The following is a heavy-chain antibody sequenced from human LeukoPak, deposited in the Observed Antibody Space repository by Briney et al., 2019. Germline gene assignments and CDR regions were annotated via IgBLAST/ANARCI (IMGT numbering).Heavy chain of an antibody. J-gene: IGHJ3*02. Sequence: ASVKVSCKASGGTFSSYAISWVRQARGQGLECMGGILPIFGTANYAQKFQGRVTITADESTSTAYMELSSLRSEDTAVYYCASLTTADAFDIWGQGTMVTVSS. D-gene: IGHD3-22*01. CDR1: GGTFSSYA. CDR2: ILPIFGTA. CDR3: ASLTTADAFDI. V-gene: IGHV1-69*01.